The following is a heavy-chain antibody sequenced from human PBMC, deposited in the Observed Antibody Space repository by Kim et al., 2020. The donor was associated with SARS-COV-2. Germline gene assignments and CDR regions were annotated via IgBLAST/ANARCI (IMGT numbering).Heavy chain of an antibody. CDR2: IYYSGST. J-gene: IGHJ4*02. Sequence: SETLSLTCTVSCGSISSSNYYWGWIRPPPGKGLEWIGSIYYSGSTYYNPSLKSRVTISVDTSKNQFSLKLSSVTAADTAVYYCARDGYDYVWGSYLGEGYWGQGTLVTVSS. V-gene: IGHV4-39*07. D-gene: IGHD3-16*02. CDR1: CGSISSSNYY. CDR3: ARDGYDYVWGSYLGEGY.